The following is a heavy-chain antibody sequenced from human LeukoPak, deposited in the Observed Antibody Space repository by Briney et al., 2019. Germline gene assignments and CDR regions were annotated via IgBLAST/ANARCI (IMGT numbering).Heavy chain of an antibody. CDR3: ARHPSIYYDSSGYYDY. D-gene: IGHD3-22*01. V-gene: IGHV4-39*01. J-gene: IGHJ4*02. Sequence: SETLSLTCTVSGGSISSSSYYWGWIRQPPGKGLEWIGSIYYSGSTYYNPSLKSRVTISLDTSKNQSSLKLSSVTAADTAVYYCARHPSIYYDSSGYYDYWGQGTLVTVSS. CDR1: GGSISSSSYY. CDR2: IYYSGST.